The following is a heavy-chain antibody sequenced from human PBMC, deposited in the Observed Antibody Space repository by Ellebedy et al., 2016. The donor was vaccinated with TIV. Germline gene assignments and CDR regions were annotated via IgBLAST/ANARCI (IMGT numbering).Heavy chain of an antibody. CDR1: GGSISSSNW. D-gene: IGHD1-7*01. V-gene: IGHV4-4*02. CDR3: ARAWGFKLNYFYYGMDV. J-gene: IGHJ6*02. CDR2: VYHSGST. Sequence: SETLSLXXAVSGGSISSSNWWSCVRQPPGTGLEWIGDVYHSGSTHYNPSLKSRVTISVDKSKNQFSLKLSSVTAADTAVYYCARAWGFKLNYFYYGMDVWGQGTTVTVSS.